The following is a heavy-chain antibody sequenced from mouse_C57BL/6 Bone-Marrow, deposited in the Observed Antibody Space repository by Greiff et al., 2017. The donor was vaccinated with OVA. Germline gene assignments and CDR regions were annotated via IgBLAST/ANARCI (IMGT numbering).Heavy chain of an antibody. V-gene: IGHV1-4*01. J-gene: IGHJ2*01. CDR2: INPSSGYT. CDR1: GYTFTSYT. Sequence: QVQLQQSGAELARPGASVKMSCKASGYTFTSYTMHWVKQRPGQGLEWIGYINPSSGYTKYNQKFKDKATLTADKSSSTAYMQLSSLRSEDSAVYYCARVFGGPYFDSWGHGATLSESS. CDR3: ARVFGGPYFDS. D-gene: IGHD1-1*02.